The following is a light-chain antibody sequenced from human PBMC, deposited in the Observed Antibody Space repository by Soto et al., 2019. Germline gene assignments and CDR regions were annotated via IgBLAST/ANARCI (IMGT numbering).Light chain of an antibody. J-gene: IGKJ1*01. Sequence: EIVLTQSPGTLSLSPGERANLSCTASQSVNSNSLAWYQQKPGQAPRLLMYGVSSRATGIPDRFSGGGSGTDFTHTISRLEPEDFAVYYCQQSETFGQGTKVEIK. CDR1: QSVNSNS. V-gene: IGKV3-20*01. CDR3: QQSET. CDR2: GVS.